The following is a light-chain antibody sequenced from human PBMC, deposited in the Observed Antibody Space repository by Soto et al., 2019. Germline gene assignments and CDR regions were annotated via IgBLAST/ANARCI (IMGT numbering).Light chain of an antibody. CDR1: QSISRW. CDR2: KAS. J-gene: IGKJ1*01. CDR3: QQYNTLWT. V-gene: IGKV1-5*03. Sequence: DIPMTQSPSTLSASVGDRVTIACRARQSISRWLAWYQQKPGKAPKLLIYKASILESGVPSRFSGSGSGTEFTITISSLQPDDFATYYCQQYNTLWTFGQGTKVEIK.